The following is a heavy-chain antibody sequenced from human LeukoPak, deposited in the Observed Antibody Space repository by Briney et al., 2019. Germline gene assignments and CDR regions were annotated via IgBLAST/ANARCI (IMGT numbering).Heavy chain of an antibody. Sequence: SETLSLTCTVSGGSISSYYWSWIRQPPGKGLEWIGYIYYSGSTNYNPSLKSRVTISVDTSKNQFSLKLSSVTAADTAVYYCARDVNYYYYVDVWGKGTTVTVSS. CDR2: IYYSGST. J-gene: IGHJ6*03. V-gene: IGHV4-59*01. CDR1: GGSISSYY. CDR3: ARDVNYYYYVDV.